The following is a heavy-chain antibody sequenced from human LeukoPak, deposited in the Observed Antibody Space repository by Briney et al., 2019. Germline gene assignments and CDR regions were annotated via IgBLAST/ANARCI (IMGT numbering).Heavy chain of an antibody. V-gene: IGHV3-21*01. J-gene: IGHJ4*02. D-gene: IGHD6-13*01. Sequence: GGSLRLSCAASGFTFSSYSMNWVRQAPGKGLEWVSSISSSSSYIYYADSVKGRFTISRDNAKNSLYLQTNSLRAEDTAVYYCARENYSSSWYGGQTYYFDYWGQGTLVTVSS. CDR2: ISSSSSYI. CDR3: ARENYSSSWYGGQTYYFDY. CDR1: GFTFSSYS.